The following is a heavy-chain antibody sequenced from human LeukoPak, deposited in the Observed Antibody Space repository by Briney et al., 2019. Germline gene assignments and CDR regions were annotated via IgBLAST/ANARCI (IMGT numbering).Heavy chain of an antibody. V-gene: IGHV3-48*03. CDR2: IDSSGSTI. D-gene: IGHD3-10*01. CDR1: GFTFSNYE. CDR3: PRGVGRAHYYYYMDV. Sequence: GGSLRLSCVDSGFTFSNYEMNWARQAPGKGLEWVSYIDSSGSTIHYADSVKGRFTISRDNAKNSLYLQMNSLRAEDTAAYYWPRGVGRAHYYYYMDVWGKGTTVTVSS. J-gene: IGHJ6*03.